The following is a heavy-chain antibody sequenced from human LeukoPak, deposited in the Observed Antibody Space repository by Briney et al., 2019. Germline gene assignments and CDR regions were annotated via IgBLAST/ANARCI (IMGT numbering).Heavy chain of an antibody. D-gene: IGHD3-10*01. CDR1: GGTFSSYA. Sequence: ASVKVSCKASGGTFSSYAISWVRQAPGQGLEWMGWISAYNGNTNYAQKLQGRVTMTTDTSTSTAYMELRSLRSDDTAVYYCARVGARYYYGSGSYYPTGYFDYWGQGTLVTVSS. CDR2: ISAYNGNT. J-gene: IGHJ4*02. CDR3: ARVGARYYYGSGSYYPTGYFDY. V-gene: IGHV1-18*01.